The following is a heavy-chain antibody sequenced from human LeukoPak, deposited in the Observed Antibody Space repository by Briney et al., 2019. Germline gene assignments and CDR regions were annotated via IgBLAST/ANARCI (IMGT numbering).Heavy chain of an antibody. D-gene: IGHD2-2*01. CDR2: ISAYNGNT. J-gene: IGHJ4*02. CDR3: ARDRRRYCSSTSCSSLDY. CDR1: GYTFTSYG. V-gene: IGHV1-18*01. Sequence: ASVKVSCKASGYTFTSYGISWVRQAPGQGLEWMGWISAYNGNTNYAQKLQGRVTMTTDTSTSTAYMELRSLRSDDTAGYYCARDRRRYCSSTSCSSLDYWGQGTLVTVSS.